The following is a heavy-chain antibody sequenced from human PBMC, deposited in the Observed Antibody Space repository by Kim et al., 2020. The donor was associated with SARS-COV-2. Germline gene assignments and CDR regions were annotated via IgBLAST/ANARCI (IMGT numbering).Heavy chain of an antibody. CDR2: ST. CDR3: AKGWEYFDY. D-gene: IGHD1-26*01. Sequence: STYYADSVKGRFTISRDNSKNTLYLQMNSLRAEDTAVYYCAKGWEYFDYWGQGTLVTVSS. V-gene: IGHV3-23*03. J-gene: IGHJ4*02.